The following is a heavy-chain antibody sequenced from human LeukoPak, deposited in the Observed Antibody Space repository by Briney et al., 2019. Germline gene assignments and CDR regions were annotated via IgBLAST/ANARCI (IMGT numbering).Heavy chain of an antibody. CDR2: IHYSGST. J-gene: IGHJ3*02. CDR3: ARDHANYYDSSGYYHDAFDI. Sequence: SETLSLTCTVSGGSISSSYYYWGWIRQPPGKGLEWIGSIHYSGSTYYNPSLKSRVTISVDTSKNQFSLKLSSVTAADTAVYYCARDHANYYDSSGYYHDAFDIWGQGTMVTVSS. V-gene: IGHV4-39*07. D-gene: IGHD3-22*01. CDR1: GGSISSSYYY.